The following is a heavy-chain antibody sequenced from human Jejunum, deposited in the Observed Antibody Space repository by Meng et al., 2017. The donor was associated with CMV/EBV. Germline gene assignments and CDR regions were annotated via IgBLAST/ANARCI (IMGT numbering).Heavy chain of an antibody. CDR1: GCNFSNYA. D-gene: IGHD2-2*01. V-gene: IGHV3-30*04. CDR2: ILYDGSNE. J-gene: IGHJ4*02. CDR3: ARIFTSSDY. Sequence: LRRSCAASGCNFSNYAMHWVRQAPGKGLEWVAFILYDGSNEYYADSVKGRFTVSRDNSKNTLYLQMDSLRREDTAVYYCARIFTSSDYWGQGTLVTVSS.